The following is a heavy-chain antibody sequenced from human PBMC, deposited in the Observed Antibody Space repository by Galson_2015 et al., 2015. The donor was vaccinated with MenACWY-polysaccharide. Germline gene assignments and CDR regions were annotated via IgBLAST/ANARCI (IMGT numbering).Heavy chain of an antibody. J-gene: IGHJ4*02. CDR1: GFTFSSYA. V-gene: IGHV3-23*01. CDR2: ISGSGGST. Sequence: SLRLSCAASGFTFSSYAMSWVRQAPGKGLEWVSAISGSGGSTYYADSVKGRFTISRDNSKNTLYLQMNSLRAEDTAVYYCAKNWGGPQLIGAFCDYWGQGTLVTVSS. CDR3: AKNWGGPQLIGAFCDY. D-gene: IGHD3-16*01.